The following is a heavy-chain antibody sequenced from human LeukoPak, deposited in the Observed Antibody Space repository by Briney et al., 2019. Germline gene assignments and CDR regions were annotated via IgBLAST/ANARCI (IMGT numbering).Heavy chain of an antibody. J-gene: IGHJ4*02. CDR2: IFSNDEK. D-gene: IGHD1-26*01. CDR3: ARIHQWEINY. V-gene: IGHV2-26*01. Sequence: SGPTLVKPTETLTLTCTVSGFSLSNARMGVSWIRQPPGKALEWLAHIFSNDEKSYSTSLRSRFTISTDTSKSQVVLTMTNVDPVDTATYYCARIHQWEINYSSQGTLVTVSS. CDR1: GFSLSNARMG.